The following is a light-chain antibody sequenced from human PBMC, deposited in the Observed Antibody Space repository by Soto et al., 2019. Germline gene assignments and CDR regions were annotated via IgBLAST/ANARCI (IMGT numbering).Light chain of an antibody. J-gene: IGKJ5*01. CDR1: QVISTS. V-gene: IGKV1-9*01. Sequence: GGSVTITCRASQVISTSLAWYQVKPGKAPKPLIYAASTLESGVPSRFSATVSGTEFSLTITSLQPEDFATYYCQQLFDSPITFGQGTRLEIK. CDR3: QQLFDSPIT. CDR2: AAS.